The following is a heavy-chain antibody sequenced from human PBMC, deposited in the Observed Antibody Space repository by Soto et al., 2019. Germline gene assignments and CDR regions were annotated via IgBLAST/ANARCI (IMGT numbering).Heavy chain of an antibody. V-gene: IGHV1-69*13. D-gene: IGHD2-15*01. CDR3: ARDREACSCGRCYSGTVVWFDP. J-gene: IGHJ5*02. CDR2: IIPIFGTA. Sequence: SVKVSCXASGGTFSSDAISWVRQAPGQVLEWMGVIIPIFGTANYAQKFQGRVTITADEYTSTAYMELSSLRSEDTAVYYCARDREACSCGRCYSGTVVWFDPWGQGSLVTVSS. CDR1: GGTFSSDA.